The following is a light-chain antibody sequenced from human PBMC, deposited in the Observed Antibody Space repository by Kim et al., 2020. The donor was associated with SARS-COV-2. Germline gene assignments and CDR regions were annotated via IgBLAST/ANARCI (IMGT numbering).Light chain of an antibody. V-gene: IGLV2-11*01. J-gene: IGLJ3*02. CDR3: CSYAGSYTWV. CDR2: DVS. CDR1: SSDVGAYKY. Sequence: QSALTQPRSVSGSPGQSVTISCTGTSSDVGAYKYVSWYQQHPGKAPKVMIYDVSERPSGVPDRFSGSKSGNTASLTIFGLQAEDEADYHCCSYAGSYTWVFGGGTKVTVL.